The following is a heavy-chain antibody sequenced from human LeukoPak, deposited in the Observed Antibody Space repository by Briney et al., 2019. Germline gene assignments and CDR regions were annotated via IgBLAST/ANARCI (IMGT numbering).Heavy chain of an antibody. V-gene: IGHV3-30*04. CDR2: ISYDGSNK. J-gene: IGHJ4*02. D-gene: IGHD2-21*02. CDR1: GFTFGSYA. Sequence: PGRSLRLSCAASGFTFGSYAMHWVRQAPGKGLEWVAVISYDGSNKYYADSVKGRLTISRDSSKNTLYLQMNSLRAEDTAVYYCARVHCGGDCYSPHFDYWGQGTLVTVSS. CDR3: ARVHCGGDCYSPHFDY.